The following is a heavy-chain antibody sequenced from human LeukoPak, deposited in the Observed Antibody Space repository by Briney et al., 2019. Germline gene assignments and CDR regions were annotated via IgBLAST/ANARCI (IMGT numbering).Heavy chain of an antibody. CDR2: IYYSGSA. J-gene: IGHJ4*02. D-gene: IGHD1-20*01. Sequence: SETLSLTCTVSGGSISSSSYYWGWIRQPPGKGLEWIGYIYYSGSANYNPSLKSRVTISVDTSKNQFSLKLSSVTAADTAVYYCARGTNWNDEAAHFDYWGQGTLVTVSS. CDR3: ARGTNWNDEAAHFDY. V-gene: IGHV4-61*05. CDR1: GGSISSSSYY.